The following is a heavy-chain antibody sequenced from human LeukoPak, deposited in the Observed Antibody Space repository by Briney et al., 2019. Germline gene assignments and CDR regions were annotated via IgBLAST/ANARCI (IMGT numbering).Heavy chain of an antibody. CDR3: ARAGIQLWSSLKFFYFDY. D-gene: IGHD5-18*01. CDR2: IIPILGIA. J-gene: IGHJ4*02. V-gene: IGHV1-69*04. CDR1: GGTFSSYA. Sequence: SVKVSCKASGGTFSSYAISWVRQAPGQGLEWMGRIIPILGIANYAQKFQGRVTITADKSTSTAYMELSSLRSEDTAVYYCARAGIQLWSSLKFFYFDYWGQGTLVTVSS.